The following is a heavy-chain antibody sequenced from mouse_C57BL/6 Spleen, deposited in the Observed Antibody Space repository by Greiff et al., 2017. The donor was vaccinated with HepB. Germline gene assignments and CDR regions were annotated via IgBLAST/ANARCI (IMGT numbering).Heavy chain of an antibody. V-gene: IGHV1-4*01. CDR2: INPSSGYT. D-gene: IGHD2-4*01. J-gene: IGHJ2*01. CDR3: AREMDYDYYFDY. Sequence: VQLQQSGAELARPGASVKMSCKASGYTFTSYTMHWVKQRPGQGLEWIGYINPSSGYTKYNQKFKDKATLTADKSSSTAYMQLSSLTSEDSAVYYCAREMDYDYYFDYWGQSTTLTVSS. CDR1: GYTFTSYT.